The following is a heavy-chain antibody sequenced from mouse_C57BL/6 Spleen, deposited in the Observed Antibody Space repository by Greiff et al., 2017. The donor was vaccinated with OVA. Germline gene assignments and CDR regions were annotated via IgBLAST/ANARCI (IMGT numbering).Heavy chain of an antibody. CDR2: IYPGDGDT. D-gene: IGHD1-1*01. CDR1: GYAFSSSW. V-gene: IGHV1-82*01. Sequence: QVQLQQSGPELVKPGASVKISCKASGYAFSSSWMNWVKQRPGKGLEWIGRIYPGDGDTNYNGKFKGKATLTADKSSSTAYMQLSSLTSEDSAVYFCAAPNYYGSSQERFAYWGQGTLVTVSA. CDR3: AAPNYYGSSQERFAY. J-gene: IGHJ3*01.